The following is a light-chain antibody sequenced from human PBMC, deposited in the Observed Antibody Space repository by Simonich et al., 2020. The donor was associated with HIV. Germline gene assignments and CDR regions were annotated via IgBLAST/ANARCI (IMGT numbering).Light chain of an antibody. CDR2: AVS. CDR1: QDISSY. J-gene: IGKJ1*01. V-gene: IGKV1-9*01. CDR3: QQAISFPRT. Sequence: IQLTQSPSFLSASVGDRVTITCRASQDISSYLAWYQQKPGKAPKLLIYAVSTLQRGVPSRFSGSGSGTDFTLTISSLQPEDFATYYCQQAISFPRTFGQGTKVEVK.